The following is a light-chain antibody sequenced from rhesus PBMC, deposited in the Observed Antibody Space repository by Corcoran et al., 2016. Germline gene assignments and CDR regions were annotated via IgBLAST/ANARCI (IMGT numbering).Light chain of an antibody. CDR2: AAS. CDR3: QQDYNTPLT. J-gene: IGKJ4*01. Sequence: DIQMTQSPSSLSASVGDRVTVTCRASQGINKELSWYQQKPGTAPTLLIYAASRLQTGVSSRFSGSGSGTDFTLTISCLQPDDFATYYCQQDYNTPLTFVGGTKVELK. V-gene: IGKV1-94*01. CDR1: QGINKE.